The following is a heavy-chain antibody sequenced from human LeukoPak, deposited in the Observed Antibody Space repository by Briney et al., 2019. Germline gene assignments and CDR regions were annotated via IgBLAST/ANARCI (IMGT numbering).Heavy chain of an antibody. CDR1: VGSVRSGNYY. Sequence: SETLSLTCTVYVGSVRSGNYYWSWIRQPPGKGLEWIGYVYYSGSTKYNPSLKSRVTISGDTSKNQFCLKVSSVTAAHTAVSYCAASYISGFPEIDYWGQGTLVTVSS. CDR2: VYYSGST. V-gene: IGHV4-61*01. J-gene: IGHJ4*02. CDR3: AASYISGFPEIDY. D-gene: IGHD5-12*01.